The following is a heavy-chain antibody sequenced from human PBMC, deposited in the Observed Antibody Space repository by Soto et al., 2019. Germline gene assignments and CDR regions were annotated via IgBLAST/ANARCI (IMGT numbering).Heavy chain of an antibody. CDR1: GYSFATSG. J-gene: IGHJ4*02. CDR3: ARAGQYYDASGYAN. CDR2: ISAYNGNT. D-gene: IGHD3-22*01. Sequence: QVKLVQSGTEVKKPGASIKVSCKASGYSFATSGMSWVRQAPGQGLEWMGWISAYNGNTNYDQNLQDRVTMTTYTSTSTAYLEVRNLRSDDTAVYYCARAGQYYDASGYANWGQGILVTASS. V-gene: IGHV1-18*01.